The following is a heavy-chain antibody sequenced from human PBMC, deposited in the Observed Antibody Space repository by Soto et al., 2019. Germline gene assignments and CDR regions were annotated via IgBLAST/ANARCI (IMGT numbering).Heavy chain of an antibody. CDR3: ARDVI. V-gene: IGHV3-7*05. J-gene: IGHJ4*02. Sequence: EVQLVESGGGLVQPGGSLRLSCAASGFTFSNFWMSWVRQASGEGLEWVASIKSDGSERSHVDAVRGRFSISRDNARNSLFLQMNSLRVDDTAVYYCARDVIWGQGSLVTVSS. CDR1: GFTFSNFW. CDR2: IKSDGSER.